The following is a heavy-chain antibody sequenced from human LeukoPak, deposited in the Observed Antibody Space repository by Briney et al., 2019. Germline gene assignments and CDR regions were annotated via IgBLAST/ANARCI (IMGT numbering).Heavy chain of an antibody. CDR3: AKEITNANGWYADS. CDR2: ISGGGDNT. V-gene: IGHV3-23*01. Sequence: GGSLRLSCEASGFTFSSYAMSWVRQVPGKGLEWVSGISGGGDNTHYADSVKGRFSIFRDNSRNTLHLQMSSLRAEDTALYYCAKEITNANGWYADSWGRGTLVTVSS. CDR1: GFTFSSYA. D-gene: IGHD6-19*01. J-gene: IGHJ4*02.